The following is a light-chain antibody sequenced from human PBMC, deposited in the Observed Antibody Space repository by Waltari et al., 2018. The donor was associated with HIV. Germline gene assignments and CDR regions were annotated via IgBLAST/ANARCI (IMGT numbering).Light chain of an antibody. CDR3: CSYAGTNTYLL. Sequence: QSPLTPPAALSASPGQSVTITCNGTTTAVGSTVSVSWYQRHPGKGPRLIIYNVSRRPSGISVRFSGSKSANTAFLTIDRLQTDDEAEYICCSYAGTNTYLLFGGGTKLTVL. CDR1: TTAVGSTVS. CDR2: NVS. V-gene: IGLV2-23*02. J-gene: IGLJ2*01.